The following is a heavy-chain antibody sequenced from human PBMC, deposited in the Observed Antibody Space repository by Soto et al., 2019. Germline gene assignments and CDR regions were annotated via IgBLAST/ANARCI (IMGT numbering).Heavy chain of an antibody. J-gene: IGHJ3*02. V-gene: IGHV3-13*01. CDR2: IGTAGDT. CDR3: ARALSAVAAPPFDI. Sequence: GGSLRLSCAASGFTFSSYDMHWVRQVTGKGLEWVSAIGTAGDTYYPGSVKGRFTISRENAKNSLYLQMNSLRAGDTAVYYCARALSAVAAPPFDIWGQGTMVTVSS. CDR1: GFTFSSYD. D-gene: IGHD6-19*01.